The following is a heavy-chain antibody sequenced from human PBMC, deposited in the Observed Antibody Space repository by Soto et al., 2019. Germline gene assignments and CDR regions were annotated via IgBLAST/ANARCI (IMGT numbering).Heavy chain of an antibody. Sequence: VQLVQSGGGLVKPGGSLTLSCAASGFAFSDYYMTWIRQAPGKGLEWISSLSNSGTYTNYADTVKGRFITSRDNAKNSLFLDLNGLRAEDTAVYFCARDQYVFDYWGQGALVTVSS. CDR1: GFAFSDYY. CDR2: LSNSGTYT. D-gene: IGHD3-16*01. V-gene: IGHV3-11*05. CDR3: ARDQYVFDY. J-gene: IGHJ4*02.